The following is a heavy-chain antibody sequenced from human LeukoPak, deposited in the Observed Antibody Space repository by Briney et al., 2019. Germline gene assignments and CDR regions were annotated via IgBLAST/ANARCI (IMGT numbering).Heavy chain of an antibody. Sequence: SVKVSCKASGGTFSSYAISWVRQAPGQGLEWMGGIIPIFGTANYAQKFQGRVTITADKSTSTAYVELSSLRSEDTAVYYCASDLADAFDIWGQGTMVTVSS. D-gene: IGHD3-16*01. CDR3: ASDLADAFDI. CDR2: IIPIFGTA. CDR1: GGTFSSYA. J-gene: IGHJ3*02. V-gene: IGHV1-69*06.